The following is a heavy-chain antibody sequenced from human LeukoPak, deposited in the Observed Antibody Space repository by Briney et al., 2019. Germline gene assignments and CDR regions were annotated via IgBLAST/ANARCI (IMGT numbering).Heavy chain of an antibody. CDR1: GFTFSGSA. J-gene: IGHJ4*02. V-gene: IGHV3-73*01. CDR2: IRSKANSYAT. CDR3: TSRHDYVWGSYRPPGGFDY. D-gene: IGHD3-16*02. Sequence: GGSLRLSCAASGFTFSGSAMHWVRQASGKGLEWVGRIRSKANSYATAYAASVKGRFTISRDDSKNTAYLQMNSLKTEDTAVYYCTSRHDYVWGSYRPPGGFDYWGQGTLVTVSS.